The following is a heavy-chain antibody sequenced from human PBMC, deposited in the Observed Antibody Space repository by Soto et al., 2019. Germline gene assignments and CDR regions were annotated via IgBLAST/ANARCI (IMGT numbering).Heavy chain of an antibody. Sequence: QVQLVESGGGVVQPGRSLRLSCAASGFTFSSYAMHWVRRAPGRGLEGVAVISYDGSNKYYADSVKGRFTISRDNSKNTLYLQMNSLRAEDTAVYYCASLTFWSGSLPTFDYWGQGTLVTVSS. CDR1: GFTFSSYA. CDR2: ISYDGSNK. V-gene: IGHV3-30-3*01. CDR3: ASLTFWSGSLPTFDY. D-gene: IGHD3-3*01. J-gene: IGHJ4*02.